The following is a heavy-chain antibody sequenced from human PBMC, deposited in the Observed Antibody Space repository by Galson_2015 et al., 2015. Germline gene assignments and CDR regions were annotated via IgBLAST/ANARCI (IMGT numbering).Heavy chain of an antibody. V-gene: IGHV1-18*01. J-gene: IGHJ5*02. CDR1: GSTFTSYG. Sequence: SVKVSCKASGSTFTSYGIGWVRQAPGQGLEWMGWISAYNGNTNYAQKLQGRVTMTTDTSTSTAYMELRSLRSDDTAVYYCARWITFGGVIVGGNDPWGQGTLVTVSS. D-gene: IGHD3-16*02. CDR3: ARWITFGGVIVGGNDP. CDR2: ISAYNGNT.